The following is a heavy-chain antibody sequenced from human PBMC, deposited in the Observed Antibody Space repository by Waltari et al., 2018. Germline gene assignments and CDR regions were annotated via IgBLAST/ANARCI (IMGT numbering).Heavy chain of an antibody. CDR2: VRVSGRT. Sequence: QLQLQESGPGLVKPSGTLSLTCGVAGDSMSLSDVWNWVRQPPGRGLEWIGQVRVSGRTNYHPAFASRVTVSVDASKNQFSLRLTAATAADTAVYYCARDRGRGLYLDSWGPGTLVTVSP. J-gene: IGHJ4*02. CDR3: ARDRGRGLYLDS. V-gene: IGHV4-4*02. D-gene: IGHD2-15*01. CDR1: GDSMSLSDV.